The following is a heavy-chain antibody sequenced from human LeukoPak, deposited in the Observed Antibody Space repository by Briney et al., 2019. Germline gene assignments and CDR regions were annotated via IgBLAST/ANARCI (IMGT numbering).Heavy chain of an antibody. J-gene: IGHJ6*03. D-gene: IGHD3-10*01. CDR3: ARDPSITMVQGNWDYMDV. V-gene: IGHV1-18*01. CDR2: ISAYSGNR. Sequence: ASVKVSCKASGYTFTSYGISWVRQAPGQGLEWMGWISAYSGNRKSAQKFQGRVSLTTDTSRSTAYMELRSLRSDDTAVYYCARDPSITMVQGNWDYMDVWGKGTTVTVSS. CDR1: GYTFTSYG.